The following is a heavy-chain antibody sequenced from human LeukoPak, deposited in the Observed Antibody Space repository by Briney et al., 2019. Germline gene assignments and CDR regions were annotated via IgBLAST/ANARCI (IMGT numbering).Heavy chain of an antibody. D-gene: IGHD6-13*01. J-gene: IGHJ4*02. V-gene: IGHV3-48*03. Sequence: GGSLRLSCAASGFTFSSYEMNWVRQAPGKGLEWVSYISSSGSIIYYADSVKGRFTISRDNAKNSLYLQMNSLRAEDTAVYYCAREGSSSWYSGFDYWGQGTLVTVSS. CDR1: GFTFSSYE. CDR3: AREGSSSWYSGFDY. CDR2: ISSSGSII.